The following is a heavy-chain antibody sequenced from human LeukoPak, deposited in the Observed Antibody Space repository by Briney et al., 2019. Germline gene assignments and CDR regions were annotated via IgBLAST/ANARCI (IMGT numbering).Heavy chain of an antibody. CDR3: AREGGEGIVATIRGYFDY. Sequence: PSETLSLTCTVSGGSISSSSYYWGWIRQPPGKGLEWIGSIYYSGSTYYNPSLKSRVTISVDTSKNQFSLKLSSVTAADTAVYYCAREGGEGIVATIRGYFDYWGQGTLVTVSS. V-gene: IGHV4-39*07. CDR1: GGSISSSSYY. J-gene: IGHJ4*02. CDR2: IYYSGST. D-gene: IGHD5-12*01.